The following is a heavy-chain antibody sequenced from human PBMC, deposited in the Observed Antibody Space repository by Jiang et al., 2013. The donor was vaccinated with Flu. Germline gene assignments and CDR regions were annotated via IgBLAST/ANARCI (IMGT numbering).Heavy chain of an antibody. J-gene: IGHJ4*02. CDR1: GGSISSGNYF. Sequence: GSGLVKPSETLSLTCTVSGGSISSGNYFWGWIRQPPGKGLEWIGSIYYSGDTYYNPSLESRVIISVDTSKRQFSLKLTSVTAADTAMYYCARDWGSYYYGSGSYYQALMLDYWGQGTLVTVSA. D-gene: IGHD3-10*01. CDR2: IYYSGDT. CDR3: ARDWGSYYYGSGSYYQALMLDY. V-gene: IGHV4-39*07.